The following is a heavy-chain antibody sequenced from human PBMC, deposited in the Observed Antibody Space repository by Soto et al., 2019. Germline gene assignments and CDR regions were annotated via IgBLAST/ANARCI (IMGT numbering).Heavy chain of an antibody. CDR1: GGTFSSYR. CDR2: IVPIYRTA. Sequence: GASVKVSCKASGGTFSSYRINWVRQAPGQGLEWVGGIVPIYRTADYAQKFQGRVTITADESARTSYMERRSLKSQDTAVYYCVRDSGAKLSSSWGQGTLVTVSS. V-gene: IGHV1-69*13. CDR3: VRDSGAKLSSS. J-gene: IGHJ4*02. D-gene: IGHD6-13*01.